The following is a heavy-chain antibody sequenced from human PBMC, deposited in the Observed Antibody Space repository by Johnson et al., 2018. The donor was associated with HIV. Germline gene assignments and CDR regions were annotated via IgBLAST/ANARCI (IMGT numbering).Heavy chain of an antibody. CDR2: IYSGGST. V-gene: IGHV3-66*01. CDR3: ARDPGRYCSGGSCYVEDVFDI. J-gene: IGHJ3*02. D-gene: IGHD2-15*01. CDR1: GFTVSSNY. Sequence: MQLVESGGGVVQPGRSLRLSCAASGFTVSSNYMSWVRQAPGKGLEWVSVIYSGGSTYYADSVKGRFTISRDNSKNTLYLQMNSLRAEDTAVYYCARDPGRYCSGGSCYVEDVFDIWGQGTMVTVSS.